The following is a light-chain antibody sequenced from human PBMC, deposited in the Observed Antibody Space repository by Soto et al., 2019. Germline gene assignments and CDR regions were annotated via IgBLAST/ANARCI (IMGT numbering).Light chain of an antibody. CDR2: GAS. V-gene: IGKV3-15*01. CDR1: QSISSS. J-gene: IGKJ2*01. Sequence: RVMTQSPATLSVSPGERATLSCRASQSISSSLAWYQQKPGQAPRLLIYGASTRATGIPARFSGSGSGTEFTLTISSLQSEDFAVYYCQQYNNGPTYTFGQGTKLEIK. CDR3: QQYNNGPTYT.